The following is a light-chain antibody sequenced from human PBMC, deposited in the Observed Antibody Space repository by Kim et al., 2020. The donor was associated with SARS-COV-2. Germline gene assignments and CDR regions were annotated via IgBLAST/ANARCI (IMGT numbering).Light chain of an antibody. CDR2: RDF. V-gene: IGLV10-54*01. J-gene: IGLJ3*02. Sequence: LGAAWLQQHQGHPPKLLSYRDFSRPSDVPERLSASRSGISASLTITGLQPEDEADYYCSAWDRGLGAWVFGVGTQLTVL. CDR1: LG. CDR3: SAWDRGLGAWV.